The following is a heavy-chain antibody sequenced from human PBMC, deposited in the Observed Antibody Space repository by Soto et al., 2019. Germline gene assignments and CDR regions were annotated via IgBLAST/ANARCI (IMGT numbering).Heavy chain of an antibody. J-gene: IGHJ6*02. D-gene: IGHD3-3*01. Sequence: GASXQVSCKASRYSFTEYAIHWVRQAPGRSLESLGWIHPANGNTKYSQKFQGRVTMTRDTSISTAYMELSRLRSDDTAVYYCARSPTITIFGVVTAPYYYYGMDVWVQGTTVTVSS. CDR2: IHPANGNT. CDR3: ARSPTITIFGVVTAPYYYYGMDV. CDR1: RYSFTEYA. V-gene: IGHV1-3*01.